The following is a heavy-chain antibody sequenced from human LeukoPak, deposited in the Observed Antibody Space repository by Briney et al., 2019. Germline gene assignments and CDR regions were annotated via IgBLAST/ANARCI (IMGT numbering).Heavy chain of an antibody. Sequence: GGSLRLSCAASGFTFSSYAMSWVRQAPGKGLEWVSAISGSGGSTYYAGSVKGRFTISRDNSKNTLYLQMNSLRAEDTAVYYCAKGYSWLQSPTDYWGQGTLVTVSS. CDR2: ISGSGGST. CDR3: AKGYSWLQSPTDY. V-gene: IGHV3-23*01. J-gene: IGHJ4*02. D-gene: IGHD5-24*01. CDR1: GFTFSSYA.